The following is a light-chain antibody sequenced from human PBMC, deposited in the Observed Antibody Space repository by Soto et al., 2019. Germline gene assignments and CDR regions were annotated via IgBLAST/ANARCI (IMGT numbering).Light chain of an antibody. CDR3: SSYTGRSTVL. CDR2: DVT. CDR1: SSDVGGHDY. Sequence: QSVLTQPASVSGSPGQSITISCTGTSSDVGGHDYVSWYQQHPGKAPKLMIYDVTTRPSGVSNRFSGSKSGNTASLTISGLQAEDEADYYCSSYTGRSTVLFGGGTKVTVL. J-gene: IGLJ3*02. V-gene: IGLV2-14*03.